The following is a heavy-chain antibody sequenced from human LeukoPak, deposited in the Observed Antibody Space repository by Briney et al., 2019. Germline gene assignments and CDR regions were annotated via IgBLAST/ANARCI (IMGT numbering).Heavy chain of an antibody. CDR3: ARDRWYYGSGNFHGFDY. CDR1: GYRFPSNG. V-gene: IGHV1-18*01. Sequence: VKLCCNASGYRFPSNGHSLVRQPHGQGLGWVGWVSAYSCETNYAQNFQGRVTMTTDTSTSTAYMEVRSLRSGDTAVDYCARDRWYYGSGNFHGFDYWGQGTLVTVSS. CDR2: VSAYSCET. D-gene: IGHD3-10*01. J-gene: IGHJ4*02.